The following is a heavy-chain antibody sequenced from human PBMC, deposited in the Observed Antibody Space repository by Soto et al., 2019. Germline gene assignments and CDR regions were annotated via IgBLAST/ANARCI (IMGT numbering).Heavy chain of an antibody. CDR2: IIPIFGTA. Sequence: QVQLVQSGAEVKKPGSSVKVSCKASGGTFSSYAISWVRQAPGQGLEWMGGIIPIFGTANYAQKFQGRVTTTAHESTSTAYMELSSLRSEDTAVYYCARVDSSGYYHLDDAFDLWGQGTMVTVSS. CDR1: GGTFSSYA. V-gene: IGHV1-69*01. CDR3: ARVDSSGYYHLDDAFDL. D-gene: IGHD3-22*01. J-gene: IGHJ3*01.